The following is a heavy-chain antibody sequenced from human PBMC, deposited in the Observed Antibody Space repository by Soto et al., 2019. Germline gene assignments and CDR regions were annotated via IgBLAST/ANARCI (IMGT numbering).Heavy chain of an antibody. V-gene: IGHV5-51*01. D-gene: IGHD3-22*01. CDR2: IYPGDSDT. Sequence: GESLKISCKGSGYSFTSYWIGWVRQMPGKGLKWMGIIYPGDSDTRYSPSFQGQVTISADKSISTAYLQWSSLKASDTAMYYCARQRDYYDSATGAFDIWGQGTMVTVSS. J-gene: IGHJ3*02. CDR1: GYSFTSYW. CDR3: ARQRDYYDSATGAFDI.